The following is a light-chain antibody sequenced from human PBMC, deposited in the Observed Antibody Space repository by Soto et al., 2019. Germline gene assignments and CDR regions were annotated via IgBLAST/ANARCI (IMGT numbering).Light chain of an antibody. Sequence: QSVLTQPPSVSGAPGQRVTISCTGSSSNTGAGYNVHWYQQLPGTAPKLLIFDNRHRPSGVPDRFSGSKSGTSASLAITGLQAEDEGDYYCQSYDSSLSGSWVFGGGTKVTV. V-gene: IGLV1-40*01. J-gene: IGLJ3*02. CDR2: DNR. CDR3: QSYDSSLSGSWV. CDR1: SSNTGAGYN.